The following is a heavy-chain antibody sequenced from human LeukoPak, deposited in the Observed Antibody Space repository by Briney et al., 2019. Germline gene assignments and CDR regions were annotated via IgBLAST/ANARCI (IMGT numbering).Heavy chain of an antibody. D-gene: IGHD2-15*01. Sequence: SETLSLTCTVSGGSISSYYWSWIRQPPGKGLEGIGYIYYSGSTNYNPSLKRRVTISVDTSKNQSSLKLSSVPAADTAVYYCVRNNGYIEVAEAADWGQGALVTVSS. V-gene: IGHV4-59*01. CDR2: IYYSGST. CDR1: GGSISSYY. CDR3: VRNNGYIEVAEAAD. J-gene: IGHJ4*02.